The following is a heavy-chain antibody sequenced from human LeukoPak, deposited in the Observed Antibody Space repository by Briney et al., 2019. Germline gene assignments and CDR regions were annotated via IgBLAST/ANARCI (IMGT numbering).Heavy chain of an antibody. CDR3: ARAAGSGSYLFDY. J-gene: IGHJ4*02. CDR1: GYTFTGYY. CDR2: INPNSGGT. V-gene: IGHV1-2*02. Sequence: VASVKVSCKASGYTFTGYYMHWVRQAPGQGPEWMGWINPNSGGTNYAQKFQGRVTMTRDTSISTAYMELSRLRSEDTAVYYCARAAGSGSYLFDYWGQGTLVTVSS. D-gene: IGHD3-10*01.